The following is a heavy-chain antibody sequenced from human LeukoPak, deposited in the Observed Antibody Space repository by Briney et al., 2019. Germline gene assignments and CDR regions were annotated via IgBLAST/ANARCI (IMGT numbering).Heavy chain of an antibody. D-gene: IGHD6-13*01. CDR2: IYYSGST. Sequence: SETLSLTCTASGGSISSYYWSWIRQPPGKGLEWIGYIYYSGSTNYNPSLKSRVTISVDTSKNQFSLKLSSVTAADTAVYYCASLRIAAAGTGWFDPWGQGTLVTVSS. J-gene: IGHJ5*02. CDR1: GGSISSYY. CDR3: ASLRIAAAGTGWFDP. V-gene: IGHV4-59*08.